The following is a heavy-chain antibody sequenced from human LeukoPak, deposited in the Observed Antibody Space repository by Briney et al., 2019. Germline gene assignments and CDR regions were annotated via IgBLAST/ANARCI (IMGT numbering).Heavy chain of an antibody. Sequence: ASVKVSCKVSGYTLTELSMFWVRQPPGKGLEWMGSFDPEDGKTVYAQKFQGRVTMTEETSTDTAYMELSSLRSEDTAVYYCATGYLVTAGLMDVWGQGTTVTVSS. V-gene: IGHV1-24*01. J-gene: IGHJ6*02. CDR3: ATGYLVTAGLMDV. CDR1: GYTLTELS. CDR2: FDPEDGKT. D-gene: IGHD6-13*01.